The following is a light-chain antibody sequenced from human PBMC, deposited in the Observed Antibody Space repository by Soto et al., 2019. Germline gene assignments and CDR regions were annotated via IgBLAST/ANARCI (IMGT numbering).Light chain of an antibody. CDR3: HQRSNWPPVT. J-gene: IGKJ4*01. V-gene: IGKV3-11*01. CDR1: QSVSSY. CDR2: DAS. Sequence: EIVLTQSPATLSLSPGERATLSCRASQSVSSYLAWYQQKPGQAPRLLIYDASNRATGIPARFSGSGSGTDFTLTISSLEPEDFAVYYCHQRSNWPPVTFGGGTKVEIK.